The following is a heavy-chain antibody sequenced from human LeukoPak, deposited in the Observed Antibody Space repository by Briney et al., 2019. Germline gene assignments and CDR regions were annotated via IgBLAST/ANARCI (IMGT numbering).Heavy chain of an antibody. CDR1: GFTFSSYS. Sequence: GGSLRLSCAASGFTFSSYSMNWVRQAPGKGLEWVSSISSSSSYIYYADSVKGRFTISRDNAKNSLYLQMNSLRAENTSVYYCARGPAGVRGVIRFERWGQGTLVTVSS. D-gene: IGHD3-10*01. V-gene: IGHV3-21*01. CDR3: ARGPAGVRGVIRFER. CDR2: ISSSSSYI. J-gene: IGHJ4*02.